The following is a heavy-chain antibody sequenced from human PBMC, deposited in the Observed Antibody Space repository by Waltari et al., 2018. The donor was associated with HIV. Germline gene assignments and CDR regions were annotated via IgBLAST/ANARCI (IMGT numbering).Heavy chain of an antibody. Sequence: EVQLVESGGGLVQPGGSLRLSCAASGFTFSSYSMNWVRQAPGKRLEWVSYISRSSRTIYYADSVKGRCTISRDNAKNSLYLQMNSLRAEDTAVYYCARGGGLSPAYYYYGMDVWGQGTTVTVSS. CDR3: ARGGGLSPAYYYYGMDV. D-gene: IGHD3-16*01. CDR1: GFTFSSYS. CDR2: ISRSSRTI. J-gene: IGHJ6*02. V-gene: IGHV3-48*01.